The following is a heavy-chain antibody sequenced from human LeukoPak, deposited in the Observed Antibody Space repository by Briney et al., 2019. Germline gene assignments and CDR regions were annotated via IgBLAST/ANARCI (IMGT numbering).Heavy chain of an antibody. CDR2: IYYAGDT. CDR3: ARQSGHYYGENAYWYNWFDT. D-gene: IGHD3-10*01. CDR1: DGSINNYY. J-gene: IGHJ5*02. Sequence: SETPSLTCTVSDGSINNYYWSWIRQPPGKGLEWIGYIYYAGDTNYNPALQSRVTISIETSNNQFSLRLSSVTAADTAIYYCARQSGHYYGENAYWYNWFDTWGQGTLVTVSS. V-gene: IGHV4-59*08.